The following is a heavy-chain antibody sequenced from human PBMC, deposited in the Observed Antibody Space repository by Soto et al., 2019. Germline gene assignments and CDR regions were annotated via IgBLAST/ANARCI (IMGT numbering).Heavy chain of an antibody. CDR3: ARDSQIGIIMIVGFDY. Sequence: ASVKVSCKASGYTFTSYAMHWVRQAPGQRLEWMGWIDADNGNTKYSQTLQGRVTITRDTSASTAYMELSSLRSEDTAVYYCARDSQIGIIMIVGFDYWGQGTLVTVSS. J-gene: IGHJ4*02. CDR2: IDADNGNT. CDR1: GYTFTSYA. D-gene: IGHD3-22*01. V-gene: IGHV1-3*01.